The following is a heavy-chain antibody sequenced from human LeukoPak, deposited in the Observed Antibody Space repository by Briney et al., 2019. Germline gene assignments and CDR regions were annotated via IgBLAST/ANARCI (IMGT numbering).Heavy chain of an antibody. CDR2: IIPILGIA. J-gene: IGHJ4*02. CDR3: AREEYSSGLDY. D-gene: IGHD6-19*01. Sequence: SVKVSCKASGGTFSSYAISWVRQAPGQGLEWMGRIIPILGIANYPQKFQGRVTITADKSTSTAYMELSSLRSEDTAVYYCAREEYSSGLDYWGQGTLVTVSS. V-gene: IGHV1-69*04. CDR1: GGTFSSYA.